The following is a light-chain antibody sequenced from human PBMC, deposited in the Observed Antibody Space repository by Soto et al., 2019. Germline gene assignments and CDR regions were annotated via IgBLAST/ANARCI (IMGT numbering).Light chain of an antibody. V-gene: IGLV2-11*01. CDR2: DVN. CDR3: CSYVGTPL. CDR1: SGDVDPYNY. J-gene: IGLJ2*01. Sequence: QSALTQPPSVSGSPGQSVTISCTGTSGDVDPYNYVSWYQQHPGRAPKLVISDVNMRPSGVPDRFSGSKSGDTSSLTISGLQAEDEADYYCCSYVGTPLVGGGTKLTVL.